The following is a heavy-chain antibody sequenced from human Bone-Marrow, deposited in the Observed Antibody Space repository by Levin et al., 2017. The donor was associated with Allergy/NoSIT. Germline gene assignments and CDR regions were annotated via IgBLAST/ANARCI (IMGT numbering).Heavy chain of an antibody. J-gene: IGHJ4*02. CDR3: AKEKLPSGYSFGSDY. V-gene: IGHV3-30*18. D-gene: IGHD5-18*01. Sequence: GGSLRLSCAASGFTFSNYGMHWVRQAPGKGLDWVAVISYDGNNIYYAVSVKGRFTISRDNSKNTLYLQLNSLRAEDTAMYYCAKEKLPSGYSFGSDYWGQGTLVTVSS. CDR2: ISYDGNNI. CDR1: GFTFSNYG.